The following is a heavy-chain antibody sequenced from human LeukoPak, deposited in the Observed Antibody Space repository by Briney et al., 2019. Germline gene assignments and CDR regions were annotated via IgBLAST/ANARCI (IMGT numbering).Heavy chain of an antibody. Sequence: PSETLSLTCAVYGGSFSGYYWSWIRQPPGKGLEWIGEINHSGSTNYNPSLKSRVTISVDTSKNQFSLKLSSVTAADTAVYYCARATMGATSFGIDPWGQGTLVTVSS. J-gene: IGHJ5*02. D-gene: IGHD1-26*01. CDR3: ARATMGATSFGIDP. CDR1: GGSFSGYY. CDR2: INHSGST. V-gene: IGHV4-34*01.